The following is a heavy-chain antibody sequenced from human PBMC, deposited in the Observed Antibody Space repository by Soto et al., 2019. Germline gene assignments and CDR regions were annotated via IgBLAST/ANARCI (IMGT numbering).Heavy chain of an antibody. J-gene: IGHJ6*03. Sequence: GGSLRLSCAASGFTVSSNYMSWVRQAPGKGLGWVSIIYSGGTTYYADSVKGRFTISRDNSKNTLYLQMNSLRAEDTAVYYCAGYYGSGSPKAGYFYYYYMDVWGKGTTVTVSS. CDR3: AGYYGSGSPKAGYFYYYYMDV. CDR2: IYSGGTT. D-gene: IGHD3-10*01. CDR1: GFTVSSNY. V-gene: IGHV3-66*01.